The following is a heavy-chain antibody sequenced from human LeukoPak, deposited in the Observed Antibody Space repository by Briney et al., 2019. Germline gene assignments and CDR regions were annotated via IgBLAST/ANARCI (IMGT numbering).Heavy chain of an antibody. CDR1: GGSISIYY. V-gene: IGHV4-59*01. CDR2: IYYSGST. CDR3: ARGYSSWNP. D-gene: IGHD6-13*01. Sequence: SETLSLTCTVSGGSISIYYWSWIRQPPGKGLEWIGYIYYSGSTNYNPSLRSRVTISVDTSKNQFSLKLSSVTAADTAVYYCARGYSSWNPWGQGTLVTVSS. J-gene: IGHJ1*01.